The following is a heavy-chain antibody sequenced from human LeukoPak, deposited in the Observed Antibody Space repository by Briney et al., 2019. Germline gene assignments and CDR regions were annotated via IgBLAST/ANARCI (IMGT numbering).Heavy chain of an antibody. J-gene: IGHJ4*02. CDR3: ARGFNTYYYDSSAYHLDY. CDR1: GGSFSGYY. V-gene: IGHV4-34*01. Sequence: PSETLSLTCAVYGGSFSGYYWSWIRQPPGKGLEWIGEINHSGSTNYNSSLKSRVTISVDTSKNQFSLKLSSVSAADTAVFYCARGFNTYYYDSSAYHLDYWGRGTLVTVSS. CDR2: INHSGST. D-gene: IGHD3-22*01.